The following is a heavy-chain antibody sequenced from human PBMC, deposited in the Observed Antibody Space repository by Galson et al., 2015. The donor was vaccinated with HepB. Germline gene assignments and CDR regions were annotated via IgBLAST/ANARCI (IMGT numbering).Heavy chain of an antibody. CDR2: ISYDGSNK. CDR1: GFTFSSYG. CDR3: ANLHDSRAGFVIDY. V-gene: IGHV3-30*18. Sequence: SLRLSCAASGFTFSSYGMHWVRQAPGKGLEWVAVISYDGSNKYYADSVKGRFTISRDNSKNTLYLQMNSLRAEDTAVYYCANLHDSRAGFVIDYWGQGTLVTVSS. D-gene: IGHD2-21*02. J-gene: IGHJ4*02.